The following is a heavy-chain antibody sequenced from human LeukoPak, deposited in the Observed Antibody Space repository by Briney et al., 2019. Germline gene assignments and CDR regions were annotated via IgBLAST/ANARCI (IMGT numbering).Heavy chain of an antibody. CDR1: RFSFSDYT. CDR3: ARDVSGRDDF. J-gene: IGHJ4*02. Sequence: TGGSLRLSCAASRFSFSDYTMSWVRQLPGKGLEWVSGIRHSGVDSSYADSVKGRFTISRDNAKNTLFLQMNSLRVEDTAVYYCARDVSGRDDFWGQGTLVTVSS. D-gene: IGHD6-25*01. CDR2: IRHSGVDS. V-gene: IGHV3-23*01.